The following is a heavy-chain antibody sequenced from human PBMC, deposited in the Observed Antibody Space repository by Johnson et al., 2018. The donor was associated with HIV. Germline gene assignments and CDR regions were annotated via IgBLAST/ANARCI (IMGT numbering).Heavy chain of an antibody. CDR1: GFTFSSYA. D-gene: IGHD3-9*01. Sequence: VQLVESGGGVVQPGRSLRLSCAASGFTFSSYAFHWVRQAPAKGLEWVSGINWNGGSTSYADSVKGRFTISRDNAKTSLYLQVNSLGAEDTALYYCAKDLRVFDWFNAYDAFDIWGQGTMVTVSS. CDR3: AKDLRVFDWFNAYDAFDI. CDR2: INWNGGST. V-gene: IGHV3-20*04. J-gene: IGHJ3*02.